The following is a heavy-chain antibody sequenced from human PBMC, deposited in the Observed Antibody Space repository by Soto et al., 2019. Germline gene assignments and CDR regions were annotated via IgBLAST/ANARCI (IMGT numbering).Heavy chain of an antibody. V-gene: IGHV1-18*04. CDR1: GYTYSIYG. CDR2: INGYHGDT. J-gene: IGHJ6*01. D-gene: IGHD3-10*01. CDR3: ARDSRPVGSGNDFYFYPMDV. Sequence: QVQLVQSGAEVKKPGASVKVSCKASGYTYSIYGINWVRQAPGQGLEWMGWINGYHGDTKHAHKLQGRVTMTTETSTSTAYMEVRILTYDDTAVYYCARDSRPVGSGNDFYFYPMDVWGQGTTVTVSS.